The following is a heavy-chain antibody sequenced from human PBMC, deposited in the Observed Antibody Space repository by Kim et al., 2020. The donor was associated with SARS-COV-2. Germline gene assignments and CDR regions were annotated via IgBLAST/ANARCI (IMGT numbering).Heavy chain of an antibody. J-gene: IGHJ6*02. CDR3: ARDEMATIEGYYYGMDV. CDR2: ISSSSSYI. Sequence: GGSLRLSCAASGFTFSSYSMNWVRQAPGKGLEWVSSISSSSSYIYYADSVKGRFTISRDNAKNSLYLQMNSLRAEDTAVYYCARDEMATIEGYYYGMDVWGQGTTVTVSS. CDR1: GFTFSSYS. D-gene: IGHD5-12*01. V-gene: IGHV3-21*01.